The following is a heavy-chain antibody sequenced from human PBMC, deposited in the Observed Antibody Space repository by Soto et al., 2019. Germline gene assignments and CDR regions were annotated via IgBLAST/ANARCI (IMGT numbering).Heavy chain of an antibody. CDR2: IVVGSGNT. J-gene: IGHJ6*02. CDR1: GFTFTSSA. D-gene: IGHD2-15*01. V-gene: IGHV1-58*01. Sequence: SVKVSCKASGFTFTSSAVQWLRQARGQRLEWIGWIVVGSGNTNYAQKFQERVTITRDMSTSTAYMELSSLRSEDTAVYYCAGDHVVVVAATPDQYYYGMDVWGQGTTVTVSS. CDR3: AGDHVVVVAATPDQYYYGMDV.